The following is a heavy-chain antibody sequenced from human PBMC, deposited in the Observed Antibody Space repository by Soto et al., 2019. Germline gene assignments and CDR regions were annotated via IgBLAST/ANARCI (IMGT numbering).Heavy chain of an antibody. J-gene: IGHJ6*02. D-gene: IGHD7-27*01. CDR3: ALGRTGLDV. CDR2: IQQVGREK. V-gene: IGHV3-7*01. CDR1: GFTINKYW. Sequence: EVQLVESGGGLVQPGGSLRLSCAASGFTINKYWMTWVRQAPGKGLEWVANIQQVGREKYYVDSVKGRFTISRDNADNSLYLQMNGLRAEDTAVYYCALGRTGLDVWGQGTTVTVSS.